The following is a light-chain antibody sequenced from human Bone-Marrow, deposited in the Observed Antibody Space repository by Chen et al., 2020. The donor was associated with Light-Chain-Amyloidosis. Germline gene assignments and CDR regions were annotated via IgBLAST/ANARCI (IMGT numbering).Light chain of an antibody. J-gene: IGKJ1*01. CDR1: QSVSSSY. CDR2: GAS. CDR3: QQYGSSPRT. V-gene: IGKV3-20*01. Sequence: EIVLTQSPGTLSLSPGERATLSCRASQSVSSSYLAWYQQKPGQAPRLLIYGASSRATSIQDRFSGSGSWTDFTRNISRLEPEDFAGYYCQQYGSSPRTFGQGTKVEIK.